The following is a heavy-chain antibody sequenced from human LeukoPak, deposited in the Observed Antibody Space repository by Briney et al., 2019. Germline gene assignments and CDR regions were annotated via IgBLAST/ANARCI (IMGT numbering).Heavy chain of an antibody. CDR2: IYGSGSI. CDR3: ARERGSSSWRGPGYYYYMDV. CDR1: GGSIRSY. J-gene: IGHJ6*03. D-gene: IGHD6-13*01. V-gene: IGHV4-4*07. Sequence: SETLSLTCTVSGGSIRSYWSWIRQPAGKGLEWIGRIYGSGSIDYNPSLKSRVTISVDTSKNQFSLKLSSVTAADTAVYYCARERGSSSWRGPGYYYYMDVWGKGTTVTVSS.